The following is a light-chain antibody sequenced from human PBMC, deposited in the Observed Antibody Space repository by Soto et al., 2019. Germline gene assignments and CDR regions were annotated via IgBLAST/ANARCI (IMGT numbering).Light chain of an antibody. Sequence: DIQMTQSPSSLSAFVGDRVTITCRASQSISSYLNWYQQKPGKAPKFLIYAASSLQTGVPSRFSGSGSWTDFTLTISSLEAEDFATYYCQQSYSTPNTFGQGTKLEIK. V-gene: IGKV1-39*01. CDR2: AAS. CDR1: QSISSY. J-gene: IGKJ2*01. CDR3: QQSYSTPNT.